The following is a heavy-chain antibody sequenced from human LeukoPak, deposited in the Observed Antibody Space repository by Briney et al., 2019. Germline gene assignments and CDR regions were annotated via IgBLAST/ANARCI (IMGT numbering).Heavy chain of an antibody. CDR2: ITYRGSP. CDR3: ARSRYYYYYYMDV. V-gene: IGHV4-34*01. J-gene: IGHJ6*03. D-gene: IGHD2-2*01. Sequence: PSETLSLTCGASDGSLDIYYWMFVRQPPGKGLQWIGEITYRGSPYYHPSLKSRVTISVDTSKNQFSLKLSSVTAADTAVYYCARSRYYYYYYMDVWGKGTTVTVSS. CDR1: DGSLDIYY.